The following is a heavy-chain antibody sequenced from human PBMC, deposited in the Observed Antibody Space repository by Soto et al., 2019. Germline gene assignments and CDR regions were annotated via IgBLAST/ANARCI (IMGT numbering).Heavy chain of an antibody. CDR3: ARDVTLNYYYDSSGYYPDAFDI. Sequence: GGSLRLSCAASGFTFSSYSMNWVRQAPGKGLEWVSSISSSSSYIYYADSVKGRFTISRDNAKNSLYLQMNSLRAEDTAVYYCARDVTLNYYYDSSGYYPDAFDIWGQGTMVTVSS. CDR2: ISSSSSYI. V-gene: IGHV3-21*01. D-gene: IGHD3-22*01. J-gene: IGHJ3*02. CDR1: GFTFSSYS.